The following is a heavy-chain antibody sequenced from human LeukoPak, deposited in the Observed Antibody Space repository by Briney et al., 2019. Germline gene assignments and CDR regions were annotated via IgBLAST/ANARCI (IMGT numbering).Heavy chain of an antibody. CDR2: IRYDGSNK. D-gene: IGHD3-10*01. V-gene: IGHV3-30*02. Sequence: PGGSLRLSCAASGFTFSSYGMHWVRQAPGKGLEWVAFIRYDGSNKYYVDSVKGRFTISRDNSKNTLYLQMNSLRAEDTAVYYCAKCSVGFGELCNWFDPWGQGTLVTVSS. CDR1: GFTFSSYG. CDR3: AKCSVGFGELCNWFDP. J-gene: IGHJ5*02.